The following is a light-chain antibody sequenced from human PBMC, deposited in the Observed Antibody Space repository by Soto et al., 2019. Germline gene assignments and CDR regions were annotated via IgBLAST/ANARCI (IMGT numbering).Light chain of an antibody. Sequence: DIVMTQSPDSLSVSLGERATINCKSSQSVLYSSNNKNYLAWYQQKPGQPPKALIYWASTRESGVPERFSGSVSETDFTLSISSLQSEDFAVYYCQQYNRWPPITFGQGTRLEIK. CDR2: WAS. CDR1: QSVLYSSNNKNY. CDR3: QQYNRWPPIT. V-gene: IGKV4-1*01. J-gene: IGKJ5*01.